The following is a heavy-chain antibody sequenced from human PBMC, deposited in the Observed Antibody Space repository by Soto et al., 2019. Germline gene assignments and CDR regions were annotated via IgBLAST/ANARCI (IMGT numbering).Heavy chain of an antibody. CDR2: IIGNGDTA. J-gene: IGHJ4*02. D-gene: IGHD4-17*01. V-gene: IGHV3-23*01. CDR1: GFSFRNYG. Sequence: EVPLLEGGGGLVQPGGSLRLSCAASGFSFRNYGMSWVRQAPGKGLEWLSAIIGNGDTAYYADSVRGRFTISRDNSKNTLYLQLYDLGAEDTAIYYCAKDYDYGDSLPFDYWGQGTLVTVSS. CDR3: AKDYDYGDSLPFDY.